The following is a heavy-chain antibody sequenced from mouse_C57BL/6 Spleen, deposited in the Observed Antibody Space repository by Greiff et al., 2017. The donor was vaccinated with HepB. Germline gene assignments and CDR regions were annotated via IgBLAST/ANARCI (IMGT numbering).Heavy chain of an antibody. CDR1: GFTFSAYG. Sequence: EVKLVESGGGLVKPGGSLKLSCAASGFTFSAYGMHWVSQAPEKGLEWVAYISRGSSPIYYADTVKGRFTISRDNATNTLFLQRTSLRSEDTAMYYCARPDGYPAWFACWGQGTLVTVSA. J-gene: IGHJ3*01. CDR2: ISRGSSPI. V-gene: IGHV5-17*01. D-gene: IGHD2-3*01. CDR3: ARPDGYPAWFAC.